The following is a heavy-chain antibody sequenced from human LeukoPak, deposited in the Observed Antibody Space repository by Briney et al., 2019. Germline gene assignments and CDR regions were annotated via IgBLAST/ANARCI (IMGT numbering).Heavy chain of an antibody. CDR3: AKGLRRNYDH. J-gene: IGHJ5*02. Sequence: GGSLRLSCAASGFTFNNYAMAWVGQAPEKGLEWVSSITDNGINTYYADSVKGRFTISRDNSKNTLYLQMNSLRAEDTAVYYCAKGLRRNYDHWGQGTLVTVSS. CDR1: GFTFNNYA. CDR2: ITDNGINT. V-gene: IGHV3-23*01. D-gene: IGHD1-7*01.